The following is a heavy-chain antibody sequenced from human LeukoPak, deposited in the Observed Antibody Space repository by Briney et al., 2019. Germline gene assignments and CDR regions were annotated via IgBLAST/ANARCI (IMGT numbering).Heavy chain of an antibody. CDR2: ISSSSSYI. Sequence: GGSLRLSCAASGFTFSSYRMTWVRQAPGKGLEWVSSISSSSSYIYYADSVKGRFTISRDNAKNSLYLQMNSLRAEDTAVYYCARDRRLRYFDDWGQGTLVTVSS. CDR1: GFTFSSYR. CDR3: ARDRRLRYFDD. J-gene: IGHJ4*02. V-gene: IGHV3-21*01. D-gene: IGHD3-9*01.